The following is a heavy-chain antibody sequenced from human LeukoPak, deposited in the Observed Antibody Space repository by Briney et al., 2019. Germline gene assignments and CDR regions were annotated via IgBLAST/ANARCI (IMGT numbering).Heavy chain of an antibody. CDR3: ARWRWQQSEFDL. D-gene: IGHD5-24*01. CDR2: IFPDGHQE. CDR1: GFSFSSYH. Sequence: GGSLRLSCVASGFSFSSYHMSWVRQAPGKGLGCVAHIFPDGHQESCDASVRGRFTVSRDNAKNSVFLQMNSLRVEDTAIYFCARWRWQQSEFDLWGQGALVTVSS. V-gene: IGHV3-7*01. J-gene: IGHJ4*02.